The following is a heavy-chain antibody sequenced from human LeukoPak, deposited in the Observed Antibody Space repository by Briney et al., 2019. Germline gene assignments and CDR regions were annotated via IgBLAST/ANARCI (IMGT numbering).Heavy chain of an antibody. D-gene: IGHD2-21*01. Sequence: LSGGSLRLSCAASGFTFSGSAMHWVRQASGKGLEWVGRIRSKSNNYAAAYAASVNGRFNISRDDSKNMVYLQMNSLKTEDTAVYYCTRLYCGGGYCYYFDYWGQGTLVTVSS. CDR2: IRSKSNNYAA. CDR1: GFTFSGSA. J-gene: IGHJ4*02. CDR3: TRLYCGGGYCYYFDY. V-gene: IGHV3-73*01.